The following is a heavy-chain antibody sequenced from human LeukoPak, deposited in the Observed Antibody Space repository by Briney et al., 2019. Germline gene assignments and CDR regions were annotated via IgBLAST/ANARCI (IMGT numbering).Heavy chain of an antibody. D-gene: IGHD2/OR15-2a*01. V-gene: IGHV1-2*02. CDR3: ARTFYDPLDSDAFDF. CDR2: ISPDSGGT. CDR1: GYTFTGYY. Sequence: ASVTVSCKASGYTFTGYYTHWVRQAPGQGLEWMGWISPDSGGTNNAQKFQGRVTMTRDTSISTAYMELSRLRSDDTAVYYCARTFYDPLDSDAFDFWGQGTMVIVSS. J-gene: IGHJ3*01.